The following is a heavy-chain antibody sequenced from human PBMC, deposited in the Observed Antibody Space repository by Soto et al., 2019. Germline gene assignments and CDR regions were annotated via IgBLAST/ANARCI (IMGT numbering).Heavy chain of an antibody. CDR2: IYSAGNT. CDR3: ARDFVVGGPTINYYYGMDV. D-gene: IGHD1-26*01. V-gene: IGHV3-66*01. CDR1: GFTFSNYG. Sequence: GGSLRLSCAASGFTFSNYGMHWVRQAPGKGLEWISIIYSAGNTYYADSVKGRFTISRDNSKNTLYLQMNSPGAEDTAVYYCARDFVVGGPTINYYYGMDVWGQGTTVTVSS. J-gene: IGHJ6*02.